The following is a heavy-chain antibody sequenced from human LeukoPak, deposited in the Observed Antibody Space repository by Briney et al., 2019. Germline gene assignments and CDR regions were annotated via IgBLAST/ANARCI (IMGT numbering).Heavy chain of an antibody. CDR3: ARGRVHSWSDAFDI. CDR2: INSDSGGT. V-gene: IGHV1-2*02. CDR1: GYTFTVQY. D-gene: IGHD1-1*01. J-gene: IGHJ3*02. Sequence: GASVTVSFTASGYTFTVQYMHWVRQAPGQGLEWMGWINSDSGGTKYAQKFQGSVIMTRVTSISTAHMELSRLKSDDTSVYYCARGRVHSWSDAFDIWGQGTTVTVSS.